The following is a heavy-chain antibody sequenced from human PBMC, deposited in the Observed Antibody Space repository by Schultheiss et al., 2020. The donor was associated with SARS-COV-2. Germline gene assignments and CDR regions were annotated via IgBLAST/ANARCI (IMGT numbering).Heavy chain of an antibody. Sequence: ESLKISCAVYGGSFSGYYWSWIRQPPGKGLEWIGEINHSGSTNYNPSLKSRVTISVDTSKNQFSLKLSSVTAADTAVYYCARGGKGITMVRGVLAGMDVWGQGATVTVSS. CDR2: INHSGST. D-gene: IGHD3-10*01. V-gene: IGHV4-34*01. J-gene: IGHJ6*02. CDR1: GGSFSGYY. CDR3: ARGGKGITMVRGVLAGMDV.